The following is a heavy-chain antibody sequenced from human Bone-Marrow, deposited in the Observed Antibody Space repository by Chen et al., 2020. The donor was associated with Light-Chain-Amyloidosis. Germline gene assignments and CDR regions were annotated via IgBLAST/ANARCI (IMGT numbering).Heavy chain of an antibody. CDR3: AKSNSLDVRPDDYFTMDV. CDR2: ISAFNGKT. CDR1: GYTFPTTG. V-gene: IGHV1-18*01. Sequence: QVQLVQSGTEVKKPGASVKVSCNASGYTFPTTGITWLRQAPGQGLEWVGWISAFNGKTTYGRKVQGRVTMTTDTSTTTAHMELRSLRPDDTAVYYCAKSNSLDVRPDDYFTMDVWGQGTAVTVSS. D-gene: IGHD3-10*02. J-gene: IGHJ6*02.